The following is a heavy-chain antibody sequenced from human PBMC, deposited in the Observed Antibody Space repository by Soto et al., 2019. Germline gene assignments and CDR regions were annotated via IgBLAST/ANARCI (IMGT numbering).Heavy chain of an antibody. CDR1: GYTFTSYD. Sequence: ASVKVSCKASGYTFTSYDINWVRQATGQGLEWMGWMNPNSGNTGYAQKFQGRVTMTRNTSISTAYMELSSLRSEDTAVYYCARVETYYYYMDVSGKGTMVTVSS. J-gene: IGHJ6*03. CDR3: ARVETYYYYMDV. V-gene: IGHV1-8*01. CDR2: MNPNSGNT.